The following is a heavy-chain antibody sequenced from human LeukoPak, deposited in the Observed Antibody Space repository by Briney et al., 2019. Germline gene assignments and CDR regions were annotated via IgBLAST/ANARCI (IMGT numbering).Heavy chain of an antibody. CDR1: GFTFSSYA. J-gene: IGHJ4*02. CDR3: AKDHPLYYYDSSSYYFDY. CDR2: ISGSGGST. Sequence: GGSLRLSCAASGFTFSSYAMSWVRQAPGKGLEWVSAISGSGGSTYYADSVKGRFTISRDNSKNTLYLQMNSLRAEDTAVYYCAKDHPLYYYDSSSYYFDYWGQGTVVTVS. V-gene: IGHV3-23*01. D-gene: IGHD3-22*01.